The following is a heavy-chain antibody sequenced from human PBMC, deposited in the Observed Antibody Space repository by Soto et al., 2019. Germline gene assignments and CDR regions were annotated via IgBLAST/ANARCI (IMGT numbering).Heavy chain of an antibody. V-gene: IGHV3-23*01. J-gene: IGHJ6*03. CDR1: GFTFSSYS. Sequence: GGSLILSCAASGFTFSSYSMSWVRQAPGKGLEWVSGISGSGGSTYYADSVKGRFTISRDNSKNTLYLQMNSLRAEGTAVYYCARWFGGYDHMGGYYYYYMDVWGKGTTVTVSS. D-gene: IGHD5-12*01. CDR3: ARWFGGYDHMGGYYYYYMDV. CDR2: ISGSGGST.